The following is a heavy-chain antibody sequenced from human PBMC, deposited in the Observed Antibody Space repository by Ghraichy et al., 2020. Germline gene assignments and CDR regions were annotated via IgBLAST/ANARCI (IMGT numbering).Heavy chain of an antibody. CDR1: GGSINSGAYY. D-gene: IGHD3-9*01. V-gene: IGHV4-31*03. J-gene: IGHJ4*02. CDR3: AKTISILPYFAY. Sequence: SETLSLTCNVSGGSINSGAYYWSWVRQHPGQGLEWIGYIYYSGRSYYNTSLQSRLTMSLDTSKNQFSLKLNAVTAADTAVYFCAKTISILPYFAYWGQGIPVTVS. CDR2: IYYSGRS.